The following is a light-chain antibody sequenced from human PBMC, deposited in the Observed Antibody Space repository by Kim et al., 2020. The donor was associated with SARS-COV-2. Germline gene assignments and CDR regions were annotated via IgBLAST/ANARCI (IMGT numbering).Light chain of an antibody. CDR2: QAS. CDR1: QSVSRW. CDR3: YQYSTSPWT. V-gene: IGKV1-5*03. J-gene: IGKJ1*01. Sequence: AYVGYRVNMTYRASQSVSRWLAWYQQKPGKAPRLLVSQASRLEGGVPSRFSGSGSATEFTLTISSLQRDDCATYYCYQYSTSPWTFGRGTKVDIK.